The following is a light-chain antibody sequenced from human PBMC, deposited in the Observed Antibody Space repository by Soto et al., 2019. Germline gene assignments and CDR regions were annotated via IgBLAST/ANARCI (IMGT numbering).Light chain of an antibody. V-gene: IGKV3-11*01. CDR2: DAS. CDR1: QTISYY. Sequence: EIVLTQSPATLSLSPGERATLSCRASQTISYYLAWYQQKPGQAPRLLIYDASNRATGIPARFSGSGSGTDVTLTISSLEPEDFAVYYCQQRSNWLTFGGGTTVEIK. CDR3: QQRSNWLT. J-gene: IGKJ4*01.